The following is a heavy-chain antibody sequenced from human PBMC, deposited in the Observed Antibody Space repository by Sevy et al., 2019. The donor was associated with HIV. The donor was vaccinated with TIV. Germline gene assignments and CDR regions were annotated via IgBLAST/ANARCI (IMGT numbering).Heavy chain of an antibody. J-gene: IGHJ4*02. CDR1: GFTFSDYA. CDR3: ASGDGYDILTGYYTLFN. CDR2: ISSDGITK. Sequence: GGSLRLSCAASGFTFSDYAMHWVRQAPGKGLEWVSIISSDGITKYYADSVKGRFTISRDNSENSLYLQMNSLRAEDTAVYYCASGDGYDILTGYYTLFNWGQGTLVTVSS. D-gene: IGHD3-9*01. V-gene: IGHV3-30*14.